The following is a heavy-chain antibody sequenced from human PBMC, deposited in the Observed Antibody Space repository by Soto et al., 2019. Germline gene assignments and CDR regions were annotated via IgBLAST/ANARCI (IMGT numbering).Heavy chain of an antibody. CDR2: IYYSGST. J-gene: IGHJ4*02. D-gene: IGHD5-18*01. CDR1: GGSISNYY. Sequence: QVQLQESGPGLVKPSETLSLTRIVSGGSISNYYWSWLRQTPGKGLEWSGYIYYSGSTNYHPSLKSRVTISVDTSKSQFSLKLSSVTAADTAVYYCARHRYSYGVYYFDYWGQGTLVTVSS. CDR3: ARHRYSYGVYYFDY. V-gene: IGHV4-59*08.